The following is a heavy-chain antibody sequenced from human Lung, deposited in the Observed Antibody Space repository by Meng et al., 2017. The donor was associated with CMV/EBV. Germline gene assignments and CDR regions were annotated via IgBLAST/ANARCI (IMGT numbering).Heavy chain of an antibody. J-gene: IGHJ4*02. CDR1: GGPISSSNW. V-gene: IGHV4-4*02. CDR3: ASFPPPGKQWLVTDY. CDR2: IYHSGST. Sequence: GHLQALGPRQLRPSGALAPTCAFAGGPISSSNWWSWVRQPPGKGLEWIGEIYHSGSTNYNPSLKRRVTISVDKSKNQFSLKLSSVTAADTAVYYCASFPPPGKQWLVTDYWGQGTLVTVSS. D-gene: IGHD6-19*01.